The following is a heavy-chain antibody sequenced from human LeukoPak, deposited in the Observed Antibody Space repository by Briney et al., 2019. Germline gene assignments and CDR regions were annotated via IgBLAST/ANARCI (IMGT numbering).Heavy chain of an antibody. V-gene: IGHV3-48*01. D-gene: IGHD3-16*01. CDR1: GFTFSSYS. CDR2: ISSSSSTI. J-gene: IGHJ4*02. CDR3: ARDTVFGRFPLYDY. Sequence: PGGSLRLSCAASGFTFSSYSMNWVRQAPGKGLEWVSYISSSSSTIYYADSVKGRFTISRDNAKNSLYLQMNSLRAEDTAVYYCARDTVFGRFPLYDYWGQGTLVTVSS.